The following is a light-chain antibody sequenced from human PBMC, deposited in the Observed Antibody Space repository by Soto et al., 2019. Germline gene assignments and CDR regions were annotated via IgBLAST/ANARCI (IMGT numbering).Light chain of an antibody. J-gene: IGKJ4*01. CDR2: EAS. Sequence: EVVLTQSPGTLSLSPGERVTLSCRASQTVRNNYLAWYQQKPGQAPRLLIYEASSRATGIPDRFSGGGSGTDFPLTISRLEPEDFTVYYCTQFGSHPITFAEGTMV. CDR3: TQFGSHPIT. CDR1: QTVRNNY. V-gene: IGKV3-20*01.